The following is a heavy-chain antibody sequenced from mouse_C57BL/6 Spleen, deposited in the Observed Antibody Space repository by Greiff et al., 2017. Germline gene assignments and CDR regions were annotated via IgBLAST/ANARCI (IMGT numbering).Heavy chain of an antibody. CDR2: ISYRGST. CDR1: GYSITSGYD. CDR3: ARAPLYSGNLYYDMDY. Sequence: EVKVVESGPGMVKPSQSLSLTCTVTGYSITSGYDWHWIRHFPGNKLEWMGYISYRGSTNYNPSLKSRISITHDTSKNHFFLKLNSVTTEDTATYYCARAPLYSGNLYYDMDYWGQGTSVTVSS. D-gene: IGHD2-1*01. J-gene: IGHJ4*01. V-gene: IGHV3-1*01.